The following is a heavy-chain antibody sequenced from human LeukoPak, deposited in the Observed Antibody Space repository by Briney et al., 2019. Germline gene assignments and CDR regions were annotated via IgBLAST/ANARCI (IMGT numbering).Heavy chain of an antibody. V-gene: IGHV3-23*01. CDR3: AKDGFLFSGSYSWDLDY. CDR2: ISGSGGST. Sequence: PGGSLRLSCAASGFTFSSYAMSWVRQAPGKGLEWVSAISGSGGSTYYADSVKGRFTISRDNSKNTLYLQMNSLRAEDTAVYYCAKDGFLFSGSYSWDLDYWGQGTLVTVSS. CDR1: GFTFSSYA. D-gene: IGHD1-26*01. J-gene: IGHJ4*02.